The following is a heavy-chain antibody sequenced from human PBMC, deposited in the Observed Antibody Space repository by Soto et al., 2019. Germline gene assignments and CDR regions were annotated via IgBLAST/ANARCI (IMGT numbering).Heavy chain of an antibody. Sequence: PGGSLRLSCAASGFTFSSYGMHWVRQAPGKGPEWVAVISYDGSNKYYADSVKGRSTISRDNSKNTLYLQMNSLRAEDTAVYYCAKGSRVATIFDYYYGMDVWGQGTTVTVS. D-gene: IGHD5-12*01. CDR2: ISYDGSNK. V-gene: IGHV3-30*18. J-gene: IGHJ6*02. CDR1: GFTFSSYG. CDR3: AKGSRVATIFDYYYGMDV.